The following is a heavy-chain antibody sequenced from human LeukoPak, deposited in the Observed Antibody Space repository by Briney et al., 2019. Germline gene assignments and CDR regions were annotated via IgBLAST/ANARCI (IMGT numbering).Heavy chain of an antibody. D-gene: IGHD3-10*01. CDR2: ICGRGITT. J-gene: IGHJ4*02. V-gene: IGHV3-48*03. CDR3: ARYLYYYGSGNYVPGLPDY. CDR1: GFTFSGYE. Sequence: GGSLRLSCEGSGFTFSGYEMNWVRQAPGKGLEWMSYICGRGITTFFSDSVKGRFTISRDDAKNLMYLQMNSLRAEDTAVYYSARYLYYYGSGNYVPGLPDYWGQGTLVTVSS.